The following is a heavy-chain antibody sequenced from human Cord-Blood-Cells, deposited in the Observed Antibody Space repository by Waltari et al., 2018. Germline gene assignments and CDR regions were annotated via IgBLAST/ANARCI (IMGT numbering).Heavy chain of an antibody. CDR1: GFTFSSYA. Sequence: QVQLVESGGGVVQPGRSLRLSCAASGFTFSSYAMHWVRQAPGKGLEWVAVISYDGSKKYYADSVKGRFTISRDNSKNTLYLQRNSLRAEDTAVYYCAREKGDCSSTSCYAFGDYWGQGTLVTVSS. V-gene: IGHV3-30-3*01. J-gene: IGHJ4*02. CDR2: ISYDGSKK. CDR3: AREKGDCSSTSCYAFGDY. D-gene: IGHD2-2*01.